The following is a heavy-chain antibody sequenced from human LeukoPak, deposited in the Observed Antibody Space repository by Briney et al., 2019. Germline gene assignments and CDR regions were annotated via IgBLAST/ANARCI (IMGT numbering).Heavy chain of an antibody. J-gene: IGHJ4*02. V-gene: IGHV4-34*01. CDR3: ARHVGTAMSQFDY. CDR1: GGSFSGYY. D-gene: IGHD5-18*01. Sequence: SETLSLTCAVYGGSFSGYYWSWIRQPPGKGLEWIGEINHSGSTNYNPSLKSRVTISVDTSKNQFSLKLSSVTAADTAVYYCARHVGTAMSQFDYWGQGTLVTVSS. CDR2: INHSGST.